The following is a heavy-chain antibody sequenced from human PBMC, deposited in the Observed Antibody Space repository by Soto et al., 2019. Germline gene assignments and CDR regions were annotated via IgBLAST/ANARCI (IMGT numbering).Heavy chain of an antibody. CDR3: AKENEEMGTTYLDN. CDR2: LSGSGGGT. J-gene: IGHJ4*02. V-gene: IGHV3-23*01. D-gene: IGHD1-1*01. Sequence: EVQLLESGGGLVQPGGSLRLSCAASGFTFRSYAMSWVRQAPGKGLEWVSALSGSGGGTYYADSVKGRFTISRDNSKNTLYLQMNSLRAEDTAVYYCAKENEEMGTTYLDNWGQGTLVTVSS. CDR1: GFTFRSYA.